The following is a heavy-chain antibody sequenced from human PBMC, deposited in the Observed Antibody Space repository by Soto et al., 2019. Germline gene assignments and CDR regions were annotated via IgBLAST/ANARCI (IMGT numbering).Heavy chain of an antibody. D-gene: IGHD6-13*01. CDR1: GFFFSSYA. CDR3: AKDAAMVSSTFNYFDY. J-gene: IGHJ4*02. Sequence: QSGGSLRLSCAASGFFFSSYAMSWVRQAPGKGLEWVSGIGGSGGYKSYADSVKGRFTISRDNSKNTLYLQMESLGAEDTAVYYCAKDAAMVSSTFNYFDYWGQGTLVTVSS. CDR2: IGGSGGYK. V-gene: IGHV3-23*01.